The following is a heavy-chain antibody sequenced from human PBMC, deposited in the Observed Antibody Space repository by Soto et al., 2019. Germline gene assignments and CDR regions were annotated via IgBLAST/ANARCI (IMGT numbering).Heavy chain of an antibody. CDR3: AIQKRHLFLGLPDEFDI. Sequence: PSETLSLTCTVSGVSVSSGDYLWTWIRQHPGKGLEWMGYIDYSGSAYHSPSLNSRVSISVDTSKNCFSLKIDSVTAADTAVYFCAIQKRHLFLGLPDEFDIWGRGTLVTVSS. CDR2: IDYSGSA. V-gene: IGHV4-31*03. J-gene: IGHJ3*02. CDR1: GVSVSSGDYL. D-gene: IGHD5-12*01.